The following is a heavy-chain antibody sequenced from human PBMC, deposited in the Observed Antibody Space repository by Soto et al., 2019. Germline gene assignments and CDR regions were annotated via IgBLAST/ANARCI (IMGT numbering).Heavy chain of an antibody. CDR2: TRHDGSNT. CDR3: ARDGVGATTFFGYFDY. V-gene: IGHV3-33*01. D-gene: IGHD1-26*01. CDR1: GFTFSGYG. Sequence: QVQLVESGGGVVQPGRSLRLSCAASGFTFSGYGMHWVRQAPGKGLEWVAITRHDGSNTYYADSVRGRFTISRDNSKKTLDLQMGSLRAEDTAVYYCARDGVGATTFFGYFDYWGQGTLVTVSS. J-gene: IGHJ4*02.